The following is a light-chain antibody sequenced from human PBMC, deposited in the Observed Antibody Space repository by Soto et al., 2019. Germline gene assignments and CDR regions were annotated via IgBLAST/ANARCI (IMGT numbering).Light chain of an antibody. CDR3: QRYGS. J-gene: IGKJ1*01. CDR1: QSVSDN. V-gene: IGKV3-20*01. Sequence: EIVLTQSPGTLSLSPGERVTLSCRASQSVSDNLAWYQQKPGQAPRLLIYGDSTRATGIPDRFSGSGSGTDFTLTISRLEPEDFAVYYCQRYGSFGQGTKVDIK. CDR2: GDS.